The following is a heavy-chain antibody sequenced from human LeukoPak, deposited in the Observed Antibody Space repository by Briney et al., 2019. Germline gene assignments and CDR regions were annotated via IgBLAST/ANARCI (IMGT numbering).Heavy chain of an antibody. CDR3: ARGVANYYDSSGYQN. D-gene: IGHD3-22*01. CDR2: ISTSLSYI. V-gene: IGHV3-21*05. Sequence: GGSLRLSCAASGFTFNSYSLNWVRQAPGKGLEWVAYISTSLSYIYYADSVKGRFTISRDNAKNSLYLEMNSLRAEDTAVYYCARGVANYYDSSGYQNWGQGTLVTVSS. CDR1: GFTFNSYS. J-gene: IGHJ4*02.